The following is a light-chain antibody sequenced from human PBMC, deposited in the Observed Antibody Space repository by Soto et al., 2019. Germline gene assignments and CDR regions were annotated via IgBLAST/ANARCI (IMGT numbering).Light chain of an antibody. CDR1: QSLLHSNGYNY. J-gene: IGKJ5*01. Sequence: DIVMTQSPLSLPVTPGEPASISCRSSQSLLHSNGYNYLDWYLQKPGQSPQLLIYLGSNRSSGVPDRFSGSGSGTDFTLKISRXXXXDVGVYYCMQALQTPITFGQGTRLEXK. CDR3: MQALQTPIT. CDR2: LGS. V-gene: IGKV2-28*01.